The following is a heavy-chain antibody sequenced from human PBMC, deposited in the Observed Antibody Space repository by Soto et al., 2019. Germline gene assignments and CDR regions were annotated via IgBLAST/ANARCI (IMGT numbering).Heavy chain of an antibody. CDR3: AKTDEKRITIFGVVIDY. CDR1: GFTFSSYA. J-gene: IGHJ4*02. CDR2: ISGSGGST. V-gene: IGHV3-23*01. Sequence: PGGSLRLSCAASGFTFSSYAMSWVRQAPGKGLEWVSAISGSGGSTYYADSVKGRFTISRDNSKNTLYLQMNSLRAEDTAVYYCAKTDEKRITIFGVVIDYWGQGTLVTVSS. D-gene: IGHD3-3*01.